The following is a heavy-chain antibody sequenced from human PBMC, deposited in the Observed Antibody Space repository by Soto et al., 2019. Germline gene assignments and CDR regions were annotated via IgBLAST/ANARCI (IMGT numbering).Heavy chain of an antibody. CDR1: GGSISSNNYY. Sequence: PSETLSLTCTVSGGSISSNNYYWGWIRQPPGKGLEWIGSISYSGSAYYNPSLKSRVTISVDTSKNQFSLKLNSVTAADTAVYYCASPRGGSLRWFDPWGQGTLVTVSS. D-gene: IGHD3-10*01. CDR3: ASPRGGSLRWFDP. J-gene: IGHJ5*02. CDR2: ISYSGSA. V-gene: IGHV4-39*01.